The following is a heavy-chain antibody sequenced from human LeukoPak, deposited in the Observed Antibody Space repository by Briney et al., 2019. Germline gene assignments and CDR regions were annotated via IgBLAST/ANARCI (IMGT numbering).Heavy chain of an antibody. CDR2: ISGSGGSP. CDR3: AKGSDRYYGSGSYYPAPYFDY. CDR1: GFTFSSSA. Sequence: GGPLRLSCAASGFTFSSSAMSGGRKAPGKGLEWVAAISGSGGSPYYAHSLKGRFTISRDNSKNTLYLQMNSLRAEDTAVYYCAKGSDRYYGSGSYYPAPYFDYWGQGTLVTVSS. J-gene: IGHJ4*02. V-gene: IGHV3-23*01. D-gene: IGHD3-10*01.